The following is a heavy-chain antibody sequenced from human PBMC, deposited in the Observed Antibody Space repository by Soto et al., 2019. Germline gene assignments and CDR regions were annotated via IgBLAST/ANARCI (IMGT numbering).Heavy chain of an antibody. CDR1: GGTFSDYA. V-gene: IGHV1-69*01. D-gene: IGHD6-13*01. CDR2: IIPMFATT. Sequence: QVQLVQSGAEVRKSGSSVKVSCKAAGGTFSDYALSWVRQAPGQGLEWMGGIIPMFATTNYAQKFQGRVTIPADDSATTAHMELSSLKSEDTAVYYCARGRGIGFSSTWNIYWYYNMDVLGQGTTVTGSS. CDR3: ARGRGIGFSSTWNIYWYYNMDV. J-gene: IGHJ6*02.